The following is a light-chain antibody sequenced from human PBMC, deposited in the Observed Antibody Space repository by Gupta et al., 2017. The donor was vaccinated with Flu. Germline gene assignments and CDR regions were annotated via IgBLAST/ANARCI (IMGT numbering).Light chain of an antibody. CDR3: QQYNDDYLT. J-gene: IGKJ1*01. CDR2: KAS. CDR1: QGIGKW. V-gene: IGKV1-5*03. Sequence: DIQMTQSPSTLSASVGDRITITCRASQGIGKWVAWYQQKPGIAPKLLIYKASGLKSGVPSRCTGSGSGTEFTLTISSLQPDDCATYYWQQYNDDYLTFGQGTKVEIK.